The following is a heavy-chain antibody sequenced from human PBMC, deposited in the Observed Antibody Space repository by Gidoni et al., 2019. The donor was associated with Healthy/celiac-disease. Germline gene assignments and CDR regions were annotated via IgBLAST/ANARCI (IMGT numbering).Heavy chain of an antibody. CDR1: GGSFSGYY. V-gene: IGHV4-34*01. D-gene: IGHD3-3*01. CDR2: INHSGST. CDR3: AGRAFWSGSPLSHSDY. Sequence: QVQLQQWGAGLLKPSETLSLTCAVYGGSFSGYYWSWIRQPPGKGLEWIGEINHSGSTNYNPSLKSRVTISVDTSKNQFSLKLSSVTAADTAVYYCAGRAFWSGSPLSHSDYWGQGTLVTVSS. J-gene: IGHJ4*02.